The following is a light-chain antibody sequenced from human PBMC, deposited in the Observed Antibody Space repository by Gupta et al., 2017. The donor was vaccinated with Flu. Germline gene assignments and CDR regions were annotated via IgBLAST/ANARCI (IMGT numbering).Light chain of an antibody. V-gene: IGLV4-69*01. J-gene: IGLJ2*01. CDR3: QHWAHNITVV. CDR2: LDGEDNH. Sequence: KLTCTMSSGHSSYTIAWHHRHTEKGHRSLRQLDGEDNHIKGDGIPDRRSGASSGADRYIPTSSLQSEDEADYYCQHWAHNITVVFGGGTKLTVL. CDR1: SGHSSYT.